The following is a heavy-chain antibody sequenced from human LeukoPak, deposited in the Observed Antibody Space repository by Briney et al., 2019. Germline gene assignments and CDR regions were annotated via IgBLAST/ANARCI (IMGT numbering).Heavy chain of an antibody. CDR2: INTHNGNT. D-gene: IGHD3-10*01. CDR3: ARAQGVITTLMWAFDI. V-gene: IGHV1-18*01. Sequence: ASVKVSCKAFGYTFTNYGINWVRQAPGQGLEWMGWINTHNGNTNYSRKFQGRVFMTTDTSTYTASMELRSLRSDDTAVYYCARAQGVITTLMWAFDIWGQGTMVTVSS. J-gene: IGHJ3*02. CDR1: GYTFTNYG.